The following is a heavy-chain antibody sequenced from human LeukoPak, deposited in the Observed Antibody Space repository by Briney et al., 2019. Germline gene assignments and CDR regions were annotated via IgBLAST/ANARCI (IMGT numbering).Heavy chain of an antibody. V-gene: IGHV3-21*01. CDR1: GFTFSSYS. J-gene: IGHJ3*02. CDR3: ARDGQGTDAFDI. CDR2: ISSSSSYI. Sequence: GGSLRLSCAASGFTFSSYSMNWVRRAPGKGLEWVSSISSSSSYIYYADSVKGRFTISRDNAKNSLYLQMNSLRAEDTAVYYCARDGQGTDAFDIWGQGTMVTVSS. D-gene: IGHD1-1*01.